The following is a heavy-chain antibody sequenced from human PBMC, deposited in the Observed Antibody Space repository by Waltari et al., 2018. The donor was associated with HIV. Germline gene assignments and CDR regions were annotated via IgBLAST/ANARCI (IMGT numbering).Heavy chain of an antibody. D-gene: IGHD2-2*01. CDR1: AFSLSTSGVS. CDR2: IYWDDDK. J-gene: IGHJ4*02. Sequence: QITFKESGPTLVKPTQPLTLTCSFSAFSLSTSGVSVGWIRQPPGQALEWLALIYWDDDKRYSPSLKSRLTITKDTPKNQVVLTMTNMDPVDTATYYCARKGGGRQNNAKYFDYWGQGTLVTVSS. CDR3: ARKGGGRQNNAKYFDY. V-gene: IGHV2-5*02.